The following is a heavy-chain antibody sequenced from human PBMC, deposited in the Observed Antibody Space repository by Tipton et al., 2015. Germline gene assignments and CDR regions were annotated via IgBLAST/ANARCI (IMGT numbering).Heavy chain of an antibody. V-gene: IGHV4-59*01. CDR2: IYYSGST. D-gene: IGHD4-23*01. Sequence: TLSLTCNVSRGSITSYYWSWIRQPPGKGLEWIGYIYYSGSTKYSPSLKSRVTISVDSSKTQFSLKMSSVTASDTAVYYCARARGRHGGLFDSWGQGILVTVSS. CDR3: ARARGRHGGLFDS. CDR1: RGSITSYY. J-gene: IGHJ4*02.